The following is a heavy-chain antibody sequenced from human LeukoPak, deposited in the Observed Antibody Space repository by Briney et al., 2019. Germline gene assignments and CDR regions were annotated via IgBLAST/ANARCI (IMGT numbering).Heavy chain of an antibody. Sequence: SETLSLTCTVSGGSISSYYWSWIRQPPGKGLEWIGSIYHSGSTYYNPSLKSRVTISVDTSKNQFSLKLSSVTAADTAVYYCARHGLGVVVPAAIAYYYYYYYMDVWGKGTTVTVSS. CDR2: IYHSGST. CDR3: ARHGLGVVVPAAIAYYYYYYYMDV. CDR1: GGSISSYY. D-gene: IGHD2-2*02. J-gene: IGHJ6*03. V-gene: IGHV4-59*08.